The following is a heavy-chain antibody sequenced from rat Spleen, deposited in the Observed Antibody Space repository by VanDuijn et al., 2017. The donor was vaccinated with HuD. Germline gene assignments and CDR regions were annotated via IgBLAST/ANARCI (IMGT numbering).Heavy chain of an antibody. V-gene: IGHV2-13*01. CDR2: IWGNGNT. D-gene: IGHD1-12*03. CDR1: GFSLSSYG. CDR3: ARERYYDGDYQDLMEA. Sequence: QVQLKESGPGLVLPSQTLSLTCTVSGFSLSSYGVVWVRQPPGKGLEWMGLIWGNGNTNYNSALKSRLSISRYTSKSQVYLKMNSLQTEDTATYYGARERYYDGDYQDLMEAWGQGASVTVSS. J-gene: IGHJ4*01.